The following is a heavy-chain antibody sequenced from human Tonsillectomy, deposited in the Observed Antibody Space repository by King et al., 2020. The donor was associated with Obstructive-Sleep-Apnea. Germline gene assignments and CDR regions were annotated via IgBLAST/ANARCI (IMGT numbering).Heavy chain of an antibody. CDR3: ASRGYCSTTACYYYYAMDV. CDR1: GFTVSSNY. J-gene: IGHJ6*02. D-gene: IGHD2-2*01. V-gene: IGHV3-66*01. CDR2: MYSGGST. Sequence: EVQLVESGGGLVQPGGSLRVSCAASGFTVSSNYMSWVRQAPGKGLEWVSIMYSGGSTYYAESVKGRFTISRDKSKNTLYLQMNSLRAEDTGVYYCASRGYCSTTACYYYYAMDVWGQGTTVTVSS.